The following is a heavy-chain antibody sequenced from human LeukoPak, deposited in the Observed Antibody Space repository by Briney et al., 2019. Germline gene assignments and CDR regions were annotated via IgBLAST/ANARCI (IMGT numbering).Heavy chain of an antibody. CDR3: ARGVYAFDI. J-gene: IGHJ3*02. D-gene: IGHD5/OR15-5a*01. Sequence: PWGSLRLSCVASGFTFTSHWMTWVRQAPGKGLEWVANIREDGGEIYYLDSVKGRFTISRDNAKNSLYLQMNSLRAEDTAVYYCARGVYAFDIWGQGTMVTVSS. V-gene: IGHV3-7*04. CDR2: IREDGGEI. CDR1: GFTFTSHW.